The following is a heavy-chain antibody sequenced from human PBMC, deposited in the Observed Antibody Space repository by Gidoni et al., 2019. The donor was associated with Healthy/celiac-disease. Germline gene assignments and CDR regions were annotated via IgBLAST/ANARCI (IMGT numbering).Heavy chain of an antibody. Sequence: QVQLVESGGGVVQPGRSLRLSCAASGFTFSSYGMHWVRQAPGKGLEWVAVIWYDGSNKYYADSVKGRFTISRDNSKNTLYLQMNSLRAEDTAVYYCARVFLPPYYDFWSGYPRDASYYYYMDVWSKGTTVTVSS. J-gene: IGHJ6*03. D-gene: IGHD3-3*01. CDR2: IWYDGSNK. CDR1: GFTFSSYG. V-gene: IGHV3-33*01. CDR3: ARVFLPPYYDFWSGYPRDASYYYYMDV.